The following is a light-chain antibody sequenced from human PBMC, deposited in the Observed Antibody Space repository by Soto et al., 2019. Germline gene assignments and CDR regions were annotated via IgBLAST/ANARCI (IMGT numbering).Light chain of an antibody. CDR2: GAS. CDR1: QSVSSSY. CDR3: QQYGSSGT. J-gene: IGKJ1*01. V-gene: IGKV3-20*01. Sequence: EIVLTQSPGTLSLSPGERATLSCRASQSVSSSYLAWYQQKPGQAPRLLIDGASSRATGIPDRFSGSGSGTDFTLTISRLEPEDFAMYYCQQYGSSGTFGQGTKVDIK.